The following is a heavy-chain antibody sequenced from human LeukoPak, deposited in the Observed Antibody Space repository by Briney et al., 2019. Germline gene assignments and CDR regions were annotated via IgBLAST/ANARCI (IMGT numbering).Heavy chain of an antibody. CDR2: INHSGST. V-gene: IGHV4-34*01. CDR1: GGSFSGYY. CDR3: ARVRVINFYYYGMDV. J-gene: IGHJ6*04. Sequence: SETLSLTCAVYGGSFSGYYWSWIRQPPGKGLEWIGEINHSGSTNYNPSLKSQVTISVDTSKNQFSLKLSSVTAADTAVYYCARVRVINFYYYGMDVWGKGTTVTVSS. D-gene: IGHD3-16*02.